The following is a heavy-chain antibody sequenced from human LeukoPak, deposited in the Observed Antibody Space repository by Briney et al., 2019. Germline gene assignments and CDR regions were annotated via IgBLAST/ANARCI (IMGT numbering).Heavy chain of an antibody. D-gene: IGHD1-20*01. CDR3: ATTITGTLDY. V-gene: IGHV3-23*01. J-gene: IGHJ4*02. CDR2: ISGSGAST. CDR1: GLTFSSYA. Sequence: GGSLRLSCAASGLTFSSYAMSWVRQAPGKGLEWVSTISGSGASTYYVDSVKGRFTISRDNSKNTLYLQMNSLRAEDTAVYYCATTITGTLDYWGQGTLVTVSS.